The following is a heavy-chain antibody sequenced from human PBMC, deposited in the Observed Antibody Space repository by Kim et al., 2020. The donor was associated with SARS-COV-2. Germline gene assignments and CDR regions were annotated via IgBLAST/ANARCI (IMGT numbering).Heavy chain of an antibody. CDR1: GYTFTSYA. CDR2: INTNTGNP. V-gene: IGHV7-4-1*02. D-gene: IGHD6-19*01. J-gene: IGHJ4*02. Sequence: ASVKVSCKASGYTFTSYALNWVRQAPGQGLEWMGWINTNTGNPTYAQSFTGRFVFTLDTSVSTAYLQMSSLKAEDTAVYYCARAVSAHPTGFDYRVQGTLVTVSS. CDR3: ARAVSAHPTGFDY.